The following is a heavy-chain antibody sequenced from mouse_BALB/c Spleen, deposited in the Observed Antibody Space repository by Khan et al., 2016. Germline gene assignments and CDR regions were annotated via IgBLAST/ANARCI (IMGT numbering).Heavy chain of an antibody. Sequence: QIQLVQSGAELARPGASVKMSCKASGYTFASYTMHWVKQRPGQGLEWIGYIYPSNDYPNYNQKFKDKATLAADRSSSTAYMQLSSLTSEDSAVSFCARRVWSRYCYALDYGGQGTSVTVSS. J-gene: IGHJ4*01. D-gene: IGHD1-1*02. V-gene: IGHV1-4*01. CDR2: IYPSNDYP. CDR3: ARRVWSRYCYALDY. CDR1: GYTFASYT.